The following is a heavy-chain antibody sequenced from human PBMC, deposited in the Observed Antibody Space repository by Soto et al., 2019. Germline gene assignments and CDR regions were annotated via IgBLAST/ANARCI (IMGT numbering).Heavy chain of an antibody. Sequence: QVQLQESGPGLVKPSETLSLTCTVSGGSISTYFWNWIRQPAGKRLEWIGRIYTSGSTSYNPSLKSRVTMSVATSKNQFSLKLSSVTAADTAVYYCTRARPMVRGVIAVGGMDVWGQGTTVTVSS. J-gene: IGHJ6*02. CDR3: TRARPMVRGVIAVGGMDV. CDR2: IYTSGST. CDR1: GGSISTYF. D-gene: IGHD3-10*01. V-gene: IGHV4-4*07.